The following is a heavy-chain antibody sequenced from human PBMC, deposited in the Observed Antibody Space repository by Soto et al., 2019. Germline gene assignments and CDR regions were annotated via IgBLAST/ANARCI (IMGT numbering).Heavy chain of an antibody. V-gene: IGHV3-11*03. J-gene: IGHJ4*02. CDR3: AANWNFGLNF. Sequence: GGSLRLTCVASGFDFSDFHISWVRQAPGKGLEWISYISSSLGHTDYAESVKGRFTISRDNVKSSVFLEMSDLRSDDTAVYYCAANWNFGLNFWGQGTLVTVSS. CDR2: ISSSLGHT. CDR1: GFDFSDFH. D-gene: IGHD1-1*01.